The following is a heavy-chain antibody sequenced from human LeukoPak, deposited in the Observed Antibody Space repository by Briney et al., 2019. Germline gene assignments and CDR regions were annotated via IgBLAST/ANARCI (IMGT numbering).Heavy chain of an antibody. D-gene: IGHD2-15*01. Sequence: SGGSLRLSCAASGFTFTSYNMNWVRQAPGQGPEWVSGITWNGGSTDYAASVKGRFTISRDNAKNSLYLRMNSLRDEDTALYYCARGGGSIRHSYYYYVDVWGKGTSVTVSS. J-gene: IGHJ6*03. V-gene: IGHV3-20*04. CDR2: ITWNGGST. CDR3: ARGGGSIRHSYYYYVDV. CDR1: GFTFTSYN.